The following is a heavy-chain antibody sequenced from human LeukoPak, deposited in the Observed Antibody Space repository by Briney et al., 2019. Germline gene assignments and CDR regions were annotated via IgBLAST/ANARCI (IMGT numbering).Heavy chain of an antibody. CDR1: GNSISSGDNY. J-gene: IGHJ4*02. CDR2: IYTSGST. V-gene: IGHV4-61*02. Sequence: PSETLSLTCTVSGNSISSGDNYWSWVRQPAGKGLEWIGRIYTSGSTNYNPSLKSRVTISGDTSKNQFSLRLSSVTAADTAVYYCARASYSYDINGWVPFDYWGQGTLVTVSS. D-gene: IGHD3-22*01. CDR3: ARASYSYDINGWVPFDY.